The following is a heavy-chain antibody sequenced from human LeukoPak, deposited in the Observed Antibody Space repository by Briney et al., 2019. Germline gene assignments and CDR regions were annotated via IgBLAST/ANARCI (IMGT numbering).Heavy chain of an antibody. CDR2: INHSGST. Sequence: SESLSLTCAVYGGSFSGYYWSWVRQPPGKGLEWIGEINHSGSTNYNPSLKSRVTVSVDTSKNQFALQLGRVSAGDAFVYYCAREQAGQQDYWAQGTLVTVSS. CDR3: AREQAGQQDY. CDR1: GGSFSGYY. J-gene: IGHJ4*02. D-gene: IGHD6-13*01. V-gene: IGHV4-34*01.